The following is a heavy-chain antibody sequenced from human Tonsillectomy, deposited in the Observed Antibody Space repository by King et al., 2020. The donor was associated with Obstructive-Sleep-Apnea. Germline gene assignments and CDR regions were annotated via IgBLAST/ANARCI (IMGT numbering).Heavy chain of an antibody. V-gene: IGHV3-30*02. CDR1: GFIFSNYG. D-gene: IGHD6-25*01. J-gene: IGHJ4*02. CDR3: GKSVGDVYSSACPDN. Sequence: VQLVESGGGVVQPGGSLRLSCTASGFIFSNYGMHWVRQAPGKGLEWVAFIRYDGTNRYYADSVKGRFTNSRDNSKNTLYLQMSSLRAEDTAIYYCGKSVGDVYSSACPDNWGQGNLVSVSS. CDR2: IRYDGTNR.